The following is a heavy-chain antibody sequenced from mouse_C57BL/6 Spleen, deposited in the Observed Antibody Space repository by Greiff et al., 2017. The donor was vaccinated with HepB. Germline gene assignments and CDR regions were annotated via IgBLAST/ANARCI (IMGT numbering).Heavy chain of an antibody. CDR3: ARDGKGGAMDY. Sequence: VKLQESGAELARPGASVKLSCKASGYTFTSYGISWVKQRTGQGLEWIGEIYPRSGNTYYNEKFKGKATLTADKSSSTAYMELRSLTSEDSAVYFCARDGKGGAMDYWGQGTSVTVSS. CDR2: IYPRSGNT. CDR1: GYTFTSYG. J-gene: IGHJ4*01. V-gene: IGHV1-81*01. D-gene: IGHD2-1*01.